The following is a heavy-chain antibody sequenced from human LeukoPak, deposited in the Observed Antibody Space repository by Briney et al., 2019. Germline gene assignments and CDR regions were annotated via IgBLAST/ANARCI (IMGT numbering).Heavy chain of an antibody. J-gene: IGHJ5*02. CDR2: INPNSGST. D-gene: IGHD5-24*01. CDR3: ARGMARSLFDP. V-gene: IGHV1-2*02. CDR1: GYTFTGYY. Sequence: ASVKVSCKASGYTFTGYYMHWVRQAPGQGLEWMGWINPNSGSTNYAQKYQGRVTMTRDTSISTAYMELSRLRSDDATVYYCARGMARSLFDPWGQGTLVTVSS.